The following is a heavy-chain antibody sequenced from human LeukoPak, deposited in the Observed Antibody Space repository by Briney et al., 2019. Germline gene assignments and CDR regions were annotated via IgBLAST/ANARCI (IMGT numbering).Heavy chain of an antibody. CDR1: GGSFSDNQ. V-gene: IGHV4-34*01. Sequence: KPSETLSLTCDVYGGSFSDNQWSWIRQPPGKGLEWIGEINHSGSTNYNPSLKSRVTISADTSKNRFSLKLSSVTAADTAVYYCARRLWFGELSPLYYYSYYLDVWGKGTSVTISS. CDR3: ARRLWFGELSPLYYYSYYLDV. CDR2: INHSGST. J-gene: IGHJ6*03. D-gene: IGHD3-10*01.